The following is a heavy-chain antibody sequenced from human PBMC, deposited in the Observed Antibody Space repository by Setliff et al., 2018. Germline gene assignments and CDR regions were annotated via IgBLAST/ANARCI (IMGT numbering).Heavy chain of an antibody. Sequence: SETLSLTCTVSGGSINSYYWNWIRQSPGKGLEWIGYIYSSGITNYNPSLKSRLTMSVDTSKTQFSLKLNSMTTADTAVYYCARDKGDGYGVDAYAGGGFDIWGQGTMVTVSS. J-gene: IGHJ3*02. V-gene: IGHV4-59*01. CDR2: IYSSGIT. D-gene: IGHD4-17*01. CDR3: ARDKGDGYGVDAYAGGGFDI. CDR1: GGSINSYY.